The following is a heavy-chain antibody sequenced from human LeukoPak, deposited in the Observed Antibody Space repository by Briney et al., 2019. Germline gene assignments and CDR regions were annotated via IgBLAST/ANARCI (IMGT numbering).Heavy chain of an antibody. CDR2: ISSSRSYI. V-gene: IGHV3-21*01. CDR3: ARDPSYCSGGSCYYTDY. D-gene: IGHD2-15*01. Sequence: GGSLRLSCAASGFTFSSYSMNWVRQAPGKGLEWVSSISSSRSYICYADSVKGRFTISRDNAKNSLYLQMNSLRAEDTAVYYCARDPSYCSGGSCYYTDYWGQGTLVTVSS. J-gene: IGHJ4*02. CDR1: GFTFSSYS.